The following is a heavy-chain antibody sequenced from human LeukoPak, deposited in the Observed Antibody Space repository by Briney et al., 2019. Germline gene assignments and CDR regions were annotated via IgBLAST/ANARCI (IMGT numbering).Heavy chain of an antibody. CDR2: INAGNGNT. D-gene: IGHD4-17*01. J-gene: IGHJ3*02. CDR3: ARVLEPYGDLDAFDI. Sequence: ASVKVSCKASGYTFTSYAMHWVRQAPGQRLEWMGWINAGNGNTKYSQKFQGRVTITRDTPASTAYMELSSLRSEDTAVYYCARVLEPYGDLDAFDIWGQGTMVTVSS. V-gene: IGHV1-3*01. CDR1: GYTFTSYA.